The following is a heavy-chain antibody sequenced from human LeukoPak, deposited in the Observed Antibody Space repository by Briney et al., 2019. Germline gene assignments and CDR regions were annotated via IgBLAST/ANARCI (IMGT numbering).Heavy chain of an antibody. CDR3: AREATGWRPLDF. CDR1: GDSVSINSAA. CDR2: TYYRSKWYN. D-gene: IGHD6-19*01. V-gene: IGHV6-1*01. Sequence: SPTLSLTFAFSGDSVSINSAAWNWLRQSPSRGLEWLGSTYYRSKWYNDYAVAAKGRVTINPDTSKNQFSLQLNSVTPEDTAVYYCAREATGWRPLDFWGQGTLVIVSS. J-gene: IGHJ4*02.